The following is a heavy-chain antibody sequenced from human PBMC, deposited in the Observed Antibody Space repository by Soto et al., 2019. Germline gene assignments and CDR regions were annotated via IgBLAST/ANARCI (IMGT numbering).Heavy chain of an antibody. J-gene: IGHJ4*02. V-gene: IGHV1-3*03. Sequence: ASVKVSCKASGYTFTRYAIHWVRQAPGQRLEWMGWINAANGKTKFSQEFQGRVTFTRDTSASTAYMELSSLRFEDTAVYYCARNLDGSGSYFDYWGQGTPVTVSS. CDR1: GYTFTRYA. D-gene: IGHD1-26*01. CDR3: ARNLDGSGSYFDY. CDR2: INAANGKT.